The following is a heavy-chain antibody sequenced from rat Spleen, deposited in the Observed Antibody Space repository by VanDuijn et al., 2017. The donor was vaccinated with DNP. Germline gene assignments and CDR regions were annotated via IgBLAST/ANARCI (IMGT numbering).Heavy chain of an antibody. D-gene: IGHD4-3*01. J-gene: IGHJ2*01. V-gene: IGHV5-25*01. CDR2: ISSDGGTT. Sequence: EVHLVESGGGLVQPGRSLKLSCAASGFTFSDSYMAWVRQAPTKGLEWVAYISSDGGTTFYGDSVKGRFTISRDNAKSTLYMQMDSLRSEDTATYYCAKNSGYYFDYWGQGVMVTVSS. CDR3: AKNSGYYFDY. CDR1: GFTFSDSY.